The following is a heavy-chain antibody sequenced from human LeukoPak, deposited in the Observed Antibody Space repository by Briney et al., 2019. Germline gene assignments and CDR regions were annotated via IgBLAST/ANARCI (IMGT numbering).Heavy chain of an antibody. J-gene: IGHJ4*02. CDR1: GFNFNNCT. CDR2: ISSRSTYI. D-gene: IGHD5-24*01. V-gene: IGHV3-21*01. Sequence: KSGGSLRLSCAASGFNFNNCTFNWVRQAPGKGLEWVSSISSRSTYIYYADSMKGRFTISRDNAKNSLYLQMNSLRAEDTAVYYCASGSGWVQIYWGQGILVTVSS. CDR3: ASGSGWVQIY.